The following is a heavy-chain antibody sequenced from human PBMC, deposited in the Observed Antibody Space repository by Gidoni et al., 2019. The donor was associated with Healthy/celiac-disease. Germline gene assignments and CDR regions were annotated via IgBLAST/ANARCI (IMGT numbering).Heavy chain of an antibody. Sequence: EVQLVESGGGLVQPGGSLRLSCAASGFTVSSNYMSWVRQAPGKGLEWVSVIYSGGSTYYADSVKGRFTISRDNSKNTLYLQMNSLRAEDTAVYYCASQNKYYDFWSGYYRPDYWGQGTLVTVSS. D-gene: IGHD3-3*01. V-gene: IGHV3-66*01. CDR1: GFTVSSNY. J-gene: IGHJ4*02. CDR2: IYSGGST. CDR3: ASQNKYYDFWSGYYRPDY.